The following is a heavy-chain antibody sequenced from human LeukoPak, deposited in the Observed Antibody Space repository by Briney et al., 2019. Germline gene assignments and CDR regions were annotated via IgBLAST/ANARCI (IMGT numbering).Heavy chain of an antibody. J-gene: IGHJ4*02. D-gene: IGHD4-17*01. CDR1: GYTFISYG. V-gene: IGHV1-8*01. CDR3: ARTPPDYGIDY. Sequence: ASVKVSCKASGYTFISYGINWVRQATGQGLEWMGWVSPNSGNTGYAQKFQGRITMTKSTSISTAYMELSDLESEDTAVYYCARTPPDYGIDYWGQGTLVTVSS. CDR2: VSPNSGNT.